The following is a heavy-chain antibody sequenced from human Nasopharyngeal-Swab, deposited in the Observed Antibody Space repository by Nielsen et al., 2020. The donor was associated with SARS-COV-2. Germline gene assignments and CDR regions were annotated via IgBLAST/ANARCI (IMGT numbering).Heavy chain of an antibody. J-gene: IGHJ4*02. V-gene: IGHV1-69*06. CDR3: ARGPSIQLWFKTHTVDY. Sequence: WVRQAPGQGLEWMGGIIPIFGTANYAQKFQGRVTITADKSTSTAYMELSSLRSEDTAVYYCARGPSIQLWFKTHTVDYWGQGTLVTVSS. CDR2: IIPIFGTA. D-gene: IGHD5-18*01.